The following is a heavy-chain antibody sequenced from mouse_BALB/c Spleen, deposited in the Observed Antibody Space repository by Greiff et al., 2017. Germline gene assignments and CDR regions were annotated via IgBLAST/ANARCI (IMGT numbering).Heavy chain of an antibody. CDR1: GYSFTGYF. D-gene: IGHD1-2*01. CDR3: ARGDYYGPFAY. J-gene: IGHJ3*01. Sequence: VQLQQSGPELVKPGASVKISCKASGYSFTGYFMNWVMQSHGKSLEWIGRINPYNGDTFYNQKFKGKATLIVDKSSSTAHMELRSLASEDSAVYYCARGDYYGPFAYWGQGTLVTVSA. CDR2: INPYNGDT. V-gene: IGHV1-20*02.